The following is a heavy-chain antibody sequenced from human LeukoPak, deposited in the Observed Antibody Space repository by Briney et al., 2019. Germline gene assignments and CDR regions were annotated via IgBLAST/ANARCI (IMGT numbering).Heavy chain of an antibody. CDR2: TYYRSKWYN. CDR3: ARDGGPYGDPSEYGMDV. CDR1: GDSVSSNSAA. J-gene: IGHJ6*02. V-gene: IGHV6-1*01. Sequence: SQTLSLTCAISGDSVSSNSAAWNWIRQSPSRGLEWLGRTYYRSKWYNDYAVSVKSRITINPDTSKNQFSLQLNSVTAADTAVYYCARDGGPYGDPSEYGMDVWGQGTTVTVSS. D-gene: IGHD4-17*01.